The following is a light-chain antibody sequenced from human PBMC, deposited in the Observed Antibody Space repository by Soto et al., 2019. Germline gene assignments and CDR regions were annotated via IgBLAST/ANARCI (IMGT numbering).Light chain of an antibody. V-gene: IGKV1-5*03. CDR1: QTVSDW. Sequence: DIQMTQSPSTLSASVGDTVTITCRASQTVSDWLAWYRQRPGKAPELLICKASTLDSGGPSRFSGSGSGTEFTLTISSLQPDDFATYYCQQYNSFSWTFGQGTKVQIK. CDR3: QQYNSFSWT. CDR2: KAS. J-gene: IGKJ1*01.